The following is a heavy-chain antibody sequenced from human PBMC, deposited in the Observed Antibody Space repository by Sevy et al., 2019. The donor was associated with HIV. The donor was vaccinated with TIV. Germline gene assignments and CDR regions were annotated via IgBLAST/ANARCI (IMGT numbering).Heavy chain of an antibody. J-gene: IGHJ4*02. D-gene: IGHD3-22*01. CDR1: GYTLTKLS. V-gene: IGHV1-24*01. CDR3: ATTKDYYEDSGSPFDY. CDR2: FDPEDGET. Sequence: ASVKVSCKVSGYTLTKLSMHWVRQAPGKGLEWMGSFDPEDGETIYQQKLKGRVTMTEDTSTDTAYMELSSLRSEDMAVYYCATTKDYYEDSGSPFDYWGQGTLVTVSS.